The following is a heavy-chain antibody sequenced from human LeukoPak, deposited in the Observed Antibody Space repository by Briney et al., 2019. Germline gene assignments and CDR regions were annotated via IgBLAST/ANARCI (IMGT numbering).Heavy chain of an antibody. V-gene: IGHV4-39*06. J-gene: IGHJ5*02. CDR1: GGSISSSSYY. CDR3: ARDRGIVVVVTVSPAPWFDA. Sequence: SETLSLTCTVSGGSISSSSYYWGWIRQPPGKGLEWIRYIYYSVSTYYNPSRKTLFTISVDTSKNQFPLKLSSVTDEDTDVYYCARDRGIVVVVTVSPAPWFDAWGQGTLVTVSS. CDR2: IYYSVST. D-gene: IGHD2-15*01.